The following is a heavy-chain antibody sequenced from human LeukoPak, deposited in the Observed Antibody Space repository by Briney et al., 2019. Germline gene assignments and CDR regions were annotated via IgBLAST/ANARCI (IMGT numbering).Heavy chain of an antibody. CDR1: GGSFSGYY. V-gene: IGHV4-34*01. Sequence: PSETLSLTCAVYGGSFSGYYWSWIRQPPGKGLEWIGEINHSGSTNYNPSLKSRVTISVDTSKNQFSLKLSSVTAADTAVYYCARGGDYVDTWGQGTLVTVSS. J-gene: IGHJ4*02. CDR2: INHSGST. CDR3: ARGGDYVDT. D-gene: IGHD4-17*01.